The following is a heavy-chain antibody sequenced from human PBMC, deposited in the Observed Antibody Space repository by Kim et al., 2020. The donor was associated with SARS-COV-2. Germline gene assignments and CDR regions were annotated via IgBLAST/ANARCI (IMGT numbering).Heavy chain of an antibody. V-gene: IGHV4-39*01. CDR3: ARADIVVVVAVFDY. D-gene: IGHD2-15*01. CDR2: IYYSGST. CDR1: GGSISSSSYY. J-gene: IGHJ4*02. Sequence: SETLSLTCTVSGGSISSSSYYWGWIRQPPGKGLEWIGSIYYSGSTYYNPSLKSRVTISVDTSKNQFSLKLSSVTAADTAVYYCARADIVVVVAVFDYWGQGTLVTVSS.